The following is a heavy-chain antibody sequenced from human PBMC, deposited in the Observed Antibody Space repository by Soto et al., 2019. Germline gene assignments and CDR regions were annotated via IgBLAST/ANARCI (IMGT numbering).Heavy chain of an antibody. CDR1: GGSISSSNW. CDR2: IYHSGST. Sequence: SETLSLTCAVSGGSISSSNWWSWVRQPPGKGLEWIGEIYHSGSTNYNPSLKSRVTISVDTSKNQFSLKLSSVTAADTAVYYCARTYDSGTYYYYYMDVWGKATTVTVSS. CDR3: ARTYDSGTYYYYYMDV. D-gene: IGHD3-10*01. V-gene: IGHV4-4*02. J-gene: IGHJ6*03.